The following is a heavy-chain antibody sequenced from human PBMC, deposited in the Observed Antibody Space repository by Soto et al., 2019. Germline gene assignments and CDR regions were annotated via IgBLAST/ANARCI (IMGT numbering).Heavy chain of an antibody. J-gene: IGHJ6*03. Sequence: SETLSLTCTVSGGSISSYYWSWIRQPPGKGLEWIGYIYYSGSTNYNPSLKSRVTISVDTSKNQFSLKLSSVTAADTAVYYCARLLSAGLPTTVTTSGNYYYMDVWGKGTTVTVSS. D-gene: IGHD4-4*01. CDR1: GGSISSYY. CDR3: ARLLSAGLPTTVTTSGNYYYMDV. V-gene: IGHV4-59*08. CDR2: IYYSGST.